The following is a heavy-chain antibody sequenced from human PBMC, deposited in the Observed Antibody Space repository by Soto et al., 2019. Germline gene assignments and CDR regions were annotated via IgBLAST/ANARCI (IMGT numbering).Heavy chain of an antibody. Sequence: QVQLQESGPGLVKPSETLSLTCTVSGGYISSYYCSWIRQPPGKGLEWIGHIYYTGSTNYNPSLKSRFTISVDKAKNQFSRMLSSVTTADTAVYFCARDYYGSGNYDHWGQGTLVTVSS. CDR1: GGYISSYY. D-gene: IGHD3-10*01. CDR3: ARDYYGSGNYDH. V-gene: IGHV4-59*01. J-gene: IGHJ5*02. CDR2: IYYTGST.